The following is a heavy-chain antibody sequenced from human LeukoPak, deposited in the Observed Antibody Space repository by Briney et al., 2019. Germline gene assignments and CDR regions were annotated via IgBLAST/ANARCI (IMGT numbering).Heavy chain of an antibody. J-gene: IGHJ5*01. CDR1: GFIFRDHG. V-gene: IGHV3-23*01. CDR3: TKFDS. Sequence: QSGGSLRLSCAASGFIFRDHGMTWVRQAPGKGLEWVATITGSDGSTFYRDSVRGRFTVSRDNSDNVLYLQMHKLRPEDTAVYYCTKFDSWGQGTLVTVSS. CDR2: ITGSDGST.